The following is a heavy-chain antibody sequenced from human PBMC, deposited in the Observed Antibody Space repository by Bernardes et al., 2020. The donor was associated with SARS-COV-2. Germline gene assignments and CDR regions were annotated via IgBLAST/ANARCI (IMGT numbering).Heavy chain of an antibody. Sequence: SETLSLTCTVSGGSISSSSYYWGWLRQPPGKGLEWIGSIYYSGSTYYNPSLKSRVTISVDTSKNQFSLKLSSVTAADTAVYYCARDQLDCSSTSCYYSSFDPWGQGTLVTVSS. CDR1: GGSISSSSYY. V-gene: IGHV4-39*07. J-gene: IGHJ5*02. D-gene: IGHD2-2*01. CDR2: IYYSGST. CDR3: ARDQLDCSSTSCYYSSFDP.